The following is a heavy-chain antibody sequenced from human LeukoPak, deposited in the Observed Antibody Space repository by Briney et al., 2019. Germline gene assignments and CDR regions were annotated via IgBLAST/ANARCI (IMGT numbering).Heavy chain of an antibody. CDR2: IYYGGST. CDR3: ARGPSLGGTYYYGMDV. Sequence: SGTLSLTCTVSGGSISSYYWSWIRQPPGKGLEWIGYIYYGGSTNYNPSLKSRVTISVDTSKNQFSLKLSSVTAADTAVYYCARGPSLGGTYYYGMDVWGQGTTVTVSS. V-gene: IGHV4-59*01. J-gene: IGHJ6*02. CDR1: GGSISSYY. D-gene: IGHD4-23*01.